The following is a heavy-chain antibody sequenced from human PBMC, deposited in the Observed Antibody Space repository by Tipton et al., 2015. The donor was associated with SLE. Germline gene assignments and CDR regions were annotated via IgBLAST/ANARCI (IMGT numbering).Heavy chain of an antibody. CDR2: IYYSGST. Sequence: TLSLTCAVYGGSFSGYYWSWIRQPPGKGLEWIGYIYYSGSTNYNPSLKSRVTISVDTSKNQFSLKLSSVTAADTAVYYCARAAMTTVTNFDYWGQGTLVTVSS. V-gene: IGHV4-59*01. CDR3: ARAAMTTVTNFDY. J-gene: IGHJ4*02. CDR1: GGSFSGYY. D-gene: IGHD4-17*01.